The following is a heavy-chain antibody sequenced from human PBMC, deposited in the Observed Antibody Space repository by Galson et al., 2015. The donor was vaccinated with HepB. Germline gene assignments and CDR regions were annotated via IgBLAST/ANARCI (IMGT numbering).Heavy chain of an antibody. V-gene: IGHV1-2*02. CDR3: ASPLGAARPNYYYGMDV. CDR2: INPNSGGT. Sequence: SVTVSCKASGSTFTGYYMHWVRQAPGQGLEWMGWINPNSGGTNYAQKFQGRVTMTRDTSISTAYMELSRLRSDDTAVYYCASPLGAARPNYYYGMDVWGQGTTVTVSS. CDR1: GSTFTGYY. J-gene: IGHJ6*02. D-gene: IGHD6-6*01.